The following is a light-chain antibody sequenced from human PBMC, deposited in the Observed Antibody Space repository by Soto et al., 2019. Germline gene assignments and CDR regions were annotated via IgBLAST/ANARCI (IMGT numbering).Light chain of an antibody. Sequence: QSVLTQPPSASGTPGQTIAISCSGGSSNIGSHTVNWYQQLPGTAPRLLIYSNTQRPSGVPDRFSGSKSDTSASLAISGLQSEYEGDYYCAAWDDSLNGVVFGGGTQLTVL. CDR2: SNT. J-gene: IGLJ7*01. CDR1: SSNIGSHT. V-gene: IGLV1-44*01. CDR3: AAWDDSLNGVV.